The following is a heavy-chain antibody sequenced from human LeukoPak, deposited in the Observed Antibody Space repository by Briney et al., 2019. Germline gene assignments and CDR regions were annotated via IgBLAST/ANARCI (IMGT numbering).Heavy chain of an antibody. CDR2: IGPSGGSI. CDR3: ARDSSGYYDFDY. D-gene: IGHD3-22*01. CDR1: RFTFSSYS. J-gene: IGHJ4*02. V-gene: IGHV3-21*01. Sequence: GGSLRLSCATYRFTFSSYSMNWVRQAPGKGLEWVSSIGPSGGSIFYADSVKGRFSISRDNAKNSLYLQMNSLRAGDTAVYYCARDSSGYYDFDYWGQGTLVTVSS.